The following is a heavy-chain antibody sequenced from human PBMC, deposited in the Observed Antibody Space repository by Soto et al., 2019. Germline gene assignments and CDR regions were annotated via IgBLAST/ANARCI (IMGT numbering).Heavy chain of an antibody. Sequence: EVQLVESGGGLIQPGGSLRLSCAASGFTVSSDYRSWVRQAPGKGLEWVPVIYTGGSPYYPASVKGRFTFSRDNSKNTLYLQMNSLRAEDTAVYYCARAYGGNPALFDPWGQGTLVTVSS. CDR2: IYTGGSP. D-gene: IGHD4-17*01. CDR3: ARAYGGNPALFDP. CDR1: GFTVSSDY. V-gene: IGHV3-53*01. J-gene: IGHJ5*02.